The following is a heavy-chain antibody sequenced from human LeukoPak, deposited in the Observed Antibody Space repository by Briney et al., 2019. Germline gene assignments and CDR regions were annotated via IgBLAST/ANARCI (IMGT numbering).Heavy chain of an antibody. CDR2: INAGNGNT. D-gene: IGHD3-10*01. V-gene: IGHV1-3*01. Sequence: ASVKVSCKASGYTFTSYAMHWVRQAPGQRLEWMGWINAGNGNTKYSQKFQGRVTITRDTSASTAYMELSSLRSEDTGVYYCARVPLWFGEHHFDYWGQGTLVTVSS. CDR3: ARVPLWFGEHHFDY. CDR1: GYTFTSYA. J-gene: IGHJ4*02.